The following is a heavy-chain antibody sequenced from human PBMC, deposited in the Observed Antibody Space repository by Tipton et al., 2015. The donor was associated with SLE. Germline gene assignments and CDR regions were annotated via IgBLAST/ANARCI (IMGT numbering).Heavy chain of an antibody. V-gene: IGHV1-2*06. CDR1: GYTFTGYY. CDR2: INPKSADT. CDR3: ARVGGHYDYVWGSWFFDY. Sequence: QLVQSGPEVKKPGASVKVSCKASGYTFTGYYIHWVRQAPGQGLEWMGRINPKSADTNYAQKFQGRVTMTRDTSITTVYMELSRLRSDDTAVYYCARVGGHYDYVWGSWFFDYWGQGTLVTVSS. D-gene: IGHD3-16*01. J-gene: IGHJ4*02.